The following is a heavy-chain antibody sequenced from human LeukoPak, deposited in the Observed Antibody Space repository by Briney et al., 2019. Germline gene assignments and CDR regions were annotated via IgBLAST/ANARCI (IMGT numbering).Heavy chain of an antibody. D-gene: IGHD6-13*01. CDR1: GFTVSSNY. Sequence: PGGSLRLSCAASGFTVSSNYMSWVRQAPGKGLEWVSVIYSGGSTYYADSVKGRFTISRDNSKNTLYLQMNSLRAEDTAVYYCAKAASSSWPSYYYGMDVWGQGTTVAVPS. J-gene: IGHJ6*02. V-gene: IGHV3-53*01. CDR2: IYSGGST. CDR3: AKAASSSWPSYYYGMDV.